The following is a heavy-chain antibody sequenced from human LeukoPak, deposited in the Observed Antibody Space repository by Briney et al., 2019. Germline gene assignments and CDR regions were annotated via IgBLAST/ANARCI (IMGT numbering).Heavy chain of an antibody. CDR3: ARDSGNSYFDF. V-gene: IGHV1-18*04. CDR1: GYTFTGYY. D-gene: IGHD4-23*01. Sequence: ASVKVSCKASGYTFTGYYMHWVRQAPGQGLEWMGWVSAYNGNTNYAQNLQDRVTMTTDTSTSTAYMELRSLRSDDSAVYFCARDSGNSYFDFWGQGILVAVSS. J-gene: IGHJ4*02. CDR2: VSAYNGNT.